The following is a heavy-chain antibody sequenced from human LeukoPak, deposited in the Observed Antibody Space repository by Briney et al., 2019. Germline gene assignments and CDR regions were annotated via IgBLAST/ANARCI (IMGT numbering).Heavy chain of an antibody. CDR1: GGTFSSYA. J-gene: IGHJ4*02. V-gene: IGHV1-69*05. CDR3: ARGGYCSGGSCLWVDY. CDR2: IIPIFGTA. Sequence: SSVKVSCKASGGTFSSYAISWVRQAPGQGLEWMGGIIPIFGTANYAQKFQGRVTMTTDTSTNTAYMDLRSLRSDDTAVYYCARGGYCSGGSCLWVDYWGQGTLVTVSS. D-gene: IGHD2-15*01.